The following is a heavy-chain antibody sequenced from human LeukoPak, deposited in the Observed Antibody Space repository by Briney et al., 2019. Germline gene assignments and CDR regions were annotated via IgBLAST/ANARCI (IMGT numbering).Heavy chain of an antibody. CDR1: GFTFSSYW. V-gene: IGHV3-7*01. J-gene: IGHJ4*02. CDR2: IKQDGSER. Sequence: GGSLRLSCAASGFTFSSYWMSWVRQAPGKGLEWVATIKQDGSERYYVDSVKGRFTISRDNAKNSLYLQMNSLRAEDTAVYYCARGGPRDGYDYWGQGTLVTVSS. CDR3: ARGGPRDGYDY. D-gene: IGHD5-18*01.